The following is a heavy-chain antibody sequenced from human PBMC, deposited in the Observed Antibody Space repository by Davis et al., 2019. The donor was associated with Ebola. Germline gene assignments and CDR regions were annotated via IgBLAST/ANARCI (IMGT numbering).Heavy chain of an antibody. J-gene: IGHJ5*01. CDR3: ARDYWGTSSSFNWFDP. V-gene: IGHV1-3*01. CDR1: GYSFTSFA. Sequence: ASVKVSCKASGYSFTSFALHWVRQAPGQRPEWMGWINPGNGNTKYSQRFQGRLTITRDPSASTAYMELRSLKSEDTAAYYCARDYWGTSSSFNWFDPWGQGTLVTVSS. CDR2: INPGNGNT. D-gene: IGHD6-6*01.